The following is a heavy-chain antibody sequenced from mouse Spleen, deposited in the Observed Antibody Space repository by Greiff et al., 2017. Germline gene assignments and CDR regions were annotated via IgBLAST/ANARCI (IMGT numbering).Heavy chain of an antibody. CDR1: GYSITSGYY. Sequence: EVQLVESGPGLVKPSQSLSLTCSVTGYSITSGYYWNWIRQFPGNKLEWMGYISYDGSNNYNPSLKNRISITRDTSKNQFFLKLNSVTTEDTATYYCAIYYSNYNWYFDVWGAGTTVTVSS. CDR3: AIYYSNYNWYFDV. D-gene: IGHD2-5*01. CDR2: ISYDGSN. J-gene: IGHJ1*01. V-gene: IGHV3-6*01.